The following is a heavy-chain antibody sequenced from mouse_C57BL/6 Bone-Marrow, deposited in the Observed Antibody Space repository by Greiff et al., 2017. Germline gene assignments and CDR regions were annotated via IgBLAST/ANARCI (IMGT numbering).Heavy chain of an antibody. D-gene: IGHD1-1*01. V-gene: IGHV5-4*01. Sequence: EVHLVESGGGLVKPGGSLKLSCAASGFTFSSYAMSWVRQTPEKRLEWVATISDGGSYTYYPDNVKGRFTISRDNAKNNLYLQMSHLKSEDTAMYYCARDQGSNLVFYAMDYWGQGTSVTVSS. CDR1: GFTFSSYA. J-gene: IGHJ4*01. CDR2: ISDGGSYT. CDR3: ARDQGSNLVFYAMDY.